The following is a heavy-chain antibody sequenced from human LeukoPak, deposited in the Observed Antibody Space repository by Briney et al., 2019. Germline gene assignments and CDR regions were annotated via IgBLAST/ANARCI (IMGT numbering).Heavy chain of an antibody. D-gene: IGHD3-16*01. J-gene: IGHJ4*02. V-gene: IGHV4-59*01. Sequence: SETLSLTCTVSGGSISRYYWSWIRQPPGKGLEWSGYISNSGSTSYNPSLKSRVTISVDASKNQFSLKLTSVTAADTAVYYCARPWGTSPSDWGQGTLVTVSS. CDR1: GGSISRYY. CDR2: ISNSGST. CDR3: ARPWGTSPSD.